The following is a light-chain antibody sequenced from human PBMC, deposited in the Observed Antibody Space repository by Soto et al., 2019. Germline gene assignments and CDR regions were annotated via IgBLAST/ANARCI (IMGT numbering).Light chain of an antibody. V-gene: IGKV1-39*01. CDR1: QNIDRY. Sequence: DIQMPQSPSSLSASVGDRVTITWRASQNIDRYLNWYQQKAGIAPKLLMYAASSLQSGVPSRFSGSGAGTDFTLTISRLQPEDSASHFLQKRYRPPKVFSPGTKVDIK. CDR2: AAS. CDR3: QKRYRPPKV. J-gene: IGKJ1*01.